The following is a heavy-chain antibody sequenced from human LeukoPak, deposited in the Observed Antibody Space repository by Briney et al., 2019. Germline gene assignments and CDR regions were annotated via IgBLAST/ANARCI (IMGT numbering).Heavy chain of an antibody. D-gene: IGHD3-16*02. CDR1: GFTFSSYA. CDR3: AKDQYVWGSYRFDY. CDR2: ISGSGGST. Sequence: GGSLRLSCAASGFTFSSYAMSWVRQAPGKGLEWVSAISGSGGSTYYADSVKGRFTISRDSSKNTLYLQMNSLRAEDTAVYYCAKDQYVWGSYRFDYWGQGTLVTVSS. J-gene: IGHJ4*02. V-gene: IGHV3-23*01.